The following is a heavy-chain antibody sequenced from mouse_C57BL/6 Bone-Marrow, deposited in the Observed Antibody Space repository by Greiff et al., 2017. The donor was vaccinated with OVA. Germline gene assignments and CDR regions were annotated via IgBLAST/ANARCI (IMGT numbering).Heavy chain of an antibody. CDR3: ARRWLLRGGFAY. CDR1: GFTFSDYG. CDR2: ISSGSSTI. V-gene: IGHV5-17*01. Sequence: EVKLVESGGGLVKPGGSLKLSCAASGFTFSDYGMHWVRQAPEKGLEWVAYISSGSSTIYYADTVKGRFTISRDNAKNTLCLQMTRLCSEDTAMYYCARRWLLRGGFAYWGQGTLVTVSA. D-gene: IGHD2-3*01. J-gene: IGHJ3*01.